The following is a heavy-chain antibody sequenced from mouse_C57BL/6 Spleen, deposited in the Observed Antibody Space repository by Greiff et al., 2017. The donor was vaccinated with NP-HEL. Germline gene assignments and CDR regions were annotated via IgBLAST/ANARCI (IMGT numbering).Heavy chain of an antibody. D-gene: IGHD1-1*01. CDR1: GFNIKDYY. CDR3: TWTHYYGSSYVRGAY. V-gene: IGHV14-1*01. CDR2: IDPEDGDT. Sequence: EVQLQQSGAELVRPGASVKLSCTASGFNIKDYYMHWVKQRPEQGLEWIGRIDPEDGDTEYAPKFQGKATITADTSSNTAYLQLSSLTSEDTAVYYCTWTHYYGSSYVRGAYWGQGTLVTVSA. J-gene: IGHJ3*01.